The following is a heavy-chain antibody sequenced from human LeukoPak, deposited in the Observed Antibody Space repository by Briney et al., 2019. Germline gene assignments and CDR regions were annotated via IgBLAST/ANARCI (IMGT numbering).Heavy chain of an antibody. Sequence: GGSLRLSCAASGFTFSSYEMNWVRQAPGKGLEWVSYISRGARTIYYADSVKGRFTISRDNARNSLYLRMNSLRAEDTAVYYCARGYCSGGNCYLDYWGQGTLVTVSA. CDR2: ISRGARTI. CDR3: ARGYCSGGNCYLDY. D-gene: IGHD2-15*01. CDR1: GFTFSSYE. V-gene: IGHV3-48*03. J-gene: IGHJ4*02.